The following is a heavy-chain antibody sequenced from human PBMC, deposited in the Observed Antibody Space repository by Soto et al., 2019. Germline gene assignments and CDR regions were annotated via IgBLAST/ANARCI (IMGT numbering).Heavy chain of an antibody. Sequence: PGGTLRLSCAASGFTFSSYWMSWVRQAPGKGLEWVANIKQDGSEKYYVDSVKGRFTISGDNAKNSLYLQMNSLRAEDTAVYYCARGGTYYDFWSGYYTRYFDYWGQGTLVTVSS. J-gene: IGHJ4*02. D-gene: IGHD3-3*01. CDR1: GFTFSSYW. CDR2: IKQDGSEK. CDR3: ARGGTYYDFWSGYYTRYFDY. V-gene: IGHV3-7*03.